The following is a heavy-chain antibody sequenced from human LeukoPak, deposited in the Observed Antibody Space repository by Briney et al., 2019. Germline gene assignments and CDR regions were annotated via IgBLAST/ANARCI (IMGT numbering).Heavy chain of an antibody. V-gene: IGHV3-48*01. D-gene: IGHD6-19*01. Sequence: GGSLRLSCAASGFTFSSYSMNWVRQAPGKGLEWVSYISSSSGTIYYADSVKGRFTISRDNAKNSLYLQMNSLRAEDTAVYYCARELAVAGTRGYWGRGTLVTVSS. CDR3: ARELAVAGTRGY. J-gene: IGHJ4*02. CDR1: GFTFSSYS. CDR2: ISSSSGTI.